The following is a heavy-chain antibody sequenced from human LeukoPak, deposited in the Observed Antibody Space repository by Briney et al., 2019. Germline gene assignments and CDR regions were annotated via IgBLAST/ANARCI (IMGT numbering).Heavy chain of an antibody. D-gene: IGHD6-19*01. CDR2: IYPNTGST. Sequence: GASVKVSCKASGYSFTGYYMHWVRQAPGQGLEWMGRIYPNTGSTTYAQNFQGRVTMTRDTSITTAYLELSRLRPDDTAVYYCARADGSSGWYRDNWFDPWGQGTLVTVSS. J-gene: IGHJ5*02. V-gene: IGHV1-2*06. CDR3: ARADGSSGWYRDNWFDP. CDR1: GYSFTGYY.